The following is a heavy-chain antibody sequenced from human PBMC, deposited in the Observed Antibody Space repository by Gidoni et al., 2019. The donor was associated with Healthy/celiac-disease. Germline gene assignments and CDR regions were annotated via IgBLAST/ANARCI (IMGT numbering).Heavy chain of an antibody. CDR1: GLTFSDYY. CDR3: ARAPMIGYAFDI. J-gene: IGHJ3*02. D-gene: IGHD3-22*01. Sequence: QVQLVEPGGGVGKPGGSRRLTCAAVGLTFSDYYMSWIRQAPGKGRDWVSYISSSGSTIYYADSVKARFTISRDNAKNSLYLQMNSLRAEDTAVYYCARAPMIGYAFDIWGQGTMVAVSS. V-gene: IGHV3-11*01. CDR2: ISSSGSTI.